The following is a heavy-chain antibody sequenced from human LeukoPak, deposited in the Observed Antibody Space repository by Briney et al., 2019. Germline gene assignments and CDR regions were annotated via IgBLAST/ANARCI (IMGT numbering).Heavy chain of an antibody. CDR1: GGSISSGGYY. V-gene: IGHV4-61*08. D-gene: IGHD6-13*01. Sequence: SETLSLTCTVSGGSISSGGYYWSWIRQHPGKGLEWIGYIYYSGSTNYNPSLKSRVTISVDTSKNQFSLKLSSVTAADTAVYYCARSKGIAAAGRSNFNFDYWGQGTLVTVFS. CDR3: ARSKGIAAAGRSNFNFDY. J-gene: IGHJ4*02. CDR2: IYYSGST.